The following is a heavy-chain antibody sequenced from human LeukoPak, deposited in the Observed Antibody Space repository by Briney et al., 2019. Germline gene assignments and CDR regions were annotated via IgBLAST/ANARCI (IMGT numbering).Heavy chain of an antibody. CDR3: ARGIGGVDIVATSP. Sequence: ASVKVSCKASGYTFTSYGTSWVRQAPGQGLEGLRWISAYNGNPNYAQKLQGRVTMTTDTSTSTAYMELRSLRSDDTAVYYCARGIGGVDIVATSPWGQGTLVTVSS. CDR1: GYTFTSYG. J-gene: IGHJ5*02. CDR2: ISAYNGNP. V-gene: IGHV1-18*01. D-gene: IGHD5-12*01.